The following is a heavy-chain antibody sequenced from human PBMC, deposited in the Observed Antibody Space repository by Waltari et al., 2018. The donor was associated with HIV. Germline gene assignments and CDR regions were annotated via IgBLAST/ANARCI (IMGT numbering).Heavy chain of an antibody. CDR2: ISNSGGST. Sequence: EVQLLESGGCLVPPGGSLRLSCQASGSTFRSPAITLFRPAPGKGLEWVSAISNSGGSTYYADSVKGRFSISRDNSKNTLYLQMNSLRDEDTAVYYCAKDLSSISMIIPRSYFDYWGQGTLVTVSS. V-gene: IGHV3-23*01. CDR3: AKDLSSISMIIPRSYFDY. J-gene: IGHJ4*02. D-gene: IGHD3-22*01. CDR1: GSTFRSPA.